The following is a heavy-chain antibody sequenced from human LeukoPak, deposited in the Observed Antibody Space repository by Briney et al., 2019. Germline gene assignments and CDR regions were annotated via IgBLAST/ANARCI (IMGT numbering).Heavy chain of an antibody. V-gene: IGHV3-30*03. CDR3: AREPGDYGFLDYFDY. CDR2: ISYDGRNK. D-gene: IGHD4-17*01. CDR1: GFIFSSYG. J-gene: IGHJ4*02. Sequence: GGSLRLSCAASGFIFSSYGMHWVRQAPGKGLEWVAVISYDGRNKCYTDSVTGRFTISRDNSKNTLYLQMNSLRAEDTATYYCAREPGDYGFLDYFDYWGQGTLVTVSS.